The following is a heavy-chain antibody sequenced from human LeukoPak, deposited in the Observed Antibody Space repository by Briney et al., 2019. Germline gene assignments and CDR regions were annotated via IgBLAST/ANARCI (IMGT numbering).Heavy chain of an antibody. CDR1: GFTFSSYA. J-gene: IGHJ4*02. D-gene: IGHD6-13*01. CDR2: ISGSGGST. Sequence: LAGGSLRLSCAASGFTFSSYAMSWVRQAPGKGLEWVSAISGSGGSTYYADSVKGRFTISRDNSKNTLYLQMNSLRAEDTAVYYCAKACLGSWYVGVCDYWGQGTLVTVSS. V-gene: IGHV3-23*01. CDR3: AKACLGSWYVGVCDY.